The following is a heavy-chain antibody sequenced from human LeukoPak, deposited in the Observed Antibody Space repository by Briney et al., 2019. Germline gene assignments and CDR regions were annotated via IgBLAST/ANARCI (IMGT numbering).Heavy chain of an antibody. CDR1: GFTFSDYY. CDR2: ISNSGSTI. J-gene: IGHJ2*01. V-gene: IGHV3-11*01. Sequence: GGSLRLSCAASGFTFSDYYMSWIRQARGKGLGWVSYISNSGSTIFYADSVKGRFTISRDNAKNSLYLQMNSLRAEDTAVYYCARTGAYRRSLLDSWYLDLWGRGPLVTVSS. CDR3: ARTGAYRRSLLDSWYLDL. D-gene: IGHD1-26*01.